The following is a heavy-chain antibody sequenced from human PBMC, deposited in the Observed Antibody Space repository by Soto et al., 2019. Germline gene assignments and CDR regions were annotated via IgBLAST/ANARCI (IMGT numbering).Heavy chain of an antibody. CDR2: ISYDGSNK. D-gene: IGHD3-10*01. Sequence: GGSLRVPCAAPGLTFSTYAMHWVRQARGKGLEWAAVISYDGSNKYYADSVKGRFTISRDNSKNTLYLQMTSLRAEDTALYYCASEGAAYYGSGSYPYYYGMDVWRQGTTVSVSS. J-gene: IGHJ6*02. CDR3: ASEGAAYYGSGSYPYYYGMDV. V-gene: IGHV3-30-3*01. CDR1: GLTFSTYA.